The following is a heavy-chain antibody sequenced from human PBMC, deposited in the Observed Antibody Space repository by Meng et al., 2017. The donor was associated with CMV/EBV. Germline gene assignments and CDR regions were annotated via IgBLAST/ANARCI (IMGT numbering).Heavy chain of an antibody. CDR1: GFTFSTAW. J-gene: IGHJ6*02. CDR2: IKSKTDGGTT. CDR3: TTGLTMVRGVITYYYYYGMDV. D-gene: IGHD3-10*01. V-gene: IGHV3-15*01. Sequence: GGSLRLSCAASGFTFSTAWMSWVRQAPGKGLEWVGRIKSKTDGGTTDYAAPVKGRFTISRDDSKNTLYLQMNSLKTEDTAVYYCTTGLTMVRGVITYYYYYGMDVWGQGTTVTVSS.